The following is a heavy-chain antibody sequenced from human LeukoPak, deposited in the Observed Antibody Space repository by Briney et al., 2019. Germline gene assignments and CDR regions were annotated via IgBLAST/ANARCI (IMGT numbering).Heavy chain of an antibody. J-gene: IGHJ1*01. D-gene: IGHD6-13*01. CDR2: ISHDGSNK. CDR3: AGSPEYSSSWFEYFQH. CDR1: GFTFSSYA. V-gene: IGHV3-30*01. Sequence: VQPGRSLRLSCAASGFTFSSYAMHWVRQAPGKGLEWVAAISHDGSNKYHADSVKGRFTISRDNSKNTVYLQMNSLRAEDTAVYFCAGSPEYSSSWFEYFQHWGQGTLVTVSS.